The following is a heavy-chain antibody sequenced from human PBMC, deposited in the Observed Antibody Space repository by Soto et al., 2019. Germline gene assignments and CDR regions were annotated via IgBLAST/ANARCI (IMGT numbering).Heavy chain of an antibody. V-gene: IGHV1-18*01. Sequence: QVQVVQSGAEVKKPGASVKVSCKASGYTFTSYGISWVRQAPGQGLEWMGWISTYNGNTNYAQKLQGRVTMTRDTSTSTAYMELRSLRSDDTAVYYCARDTYCSGGSCYPNFDYWGQGTLVTVSS. J-gene: IGHJ4*02. D-gene: IGHD2-15*01. CDR2: ISTYNGNT. CDR1: GYTFTSYG. CDR3: ARDTYCSGGSCYPNFDY.